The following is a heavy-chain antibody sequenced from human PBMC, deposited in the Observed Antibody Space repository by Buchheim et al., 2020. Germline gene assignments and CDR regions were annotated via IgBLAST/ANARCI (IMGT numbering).Heavy chain of an antibody. CDR3: ASSTIDYGDSPYYYYGMDV. CDR1: GGSISSYY. J-gene: IGHJ6*02. D-gene: IGHD4-17*01. Sequence: QVQLQESGPGLVKPSETLSLTCTVSGGSISSYYWSWIRQPPGKGLEWIGYIYYSGSTNYNPSLKTQVNISVDTSKNQFSLKLSSVTAADTAVYYCASSTIDYGDSPYYYYGMDVWGQGTT. V-gene: IGHV4-59*01. CDR2: IYYSGST.